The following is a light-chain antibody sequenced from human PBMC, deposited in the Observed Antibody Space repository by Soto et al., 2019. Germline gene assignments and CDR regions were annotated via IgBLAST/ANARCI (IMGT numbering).Light chain of an antibody. J-gene: IGKJ1*01. Sequence: ETVMTQSPATLSVSPGERATLSCRASQSVGSNYLAWFQQKPGQAPRLLIYAAPSRATGIPDRFSGSGSGTDFTLTIARLEPEDFAVYYCQQHGGLPRTFGKGTKVDIK. V-gene: IGKV3-20*01. CDR1: QSVGSNY. CDR2: AAP. CDR3: QQHGGLPRT.